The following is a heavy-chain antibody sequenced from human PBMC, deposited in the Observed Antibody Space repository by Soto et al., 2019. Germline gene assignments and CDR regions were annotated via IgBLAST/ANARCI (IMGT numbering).Heavy chain of an antibody. CDR3: ARGQGYGMDV. J-gene: IGHJ6*02. CDR1: GYSISSGYY. Sequence: PSETLSLTCAVSGYSISSGYYWGWIRQPPGKGLEWIGSIYHSGSTYYNPSLKSRVTISVDTSKNQFSLKLSSVTAADTAVYYCARGQGYGMDVWGQGTTVTVS. CDR2: IYHSGST. V-gene: IGHV4-38-2*01.